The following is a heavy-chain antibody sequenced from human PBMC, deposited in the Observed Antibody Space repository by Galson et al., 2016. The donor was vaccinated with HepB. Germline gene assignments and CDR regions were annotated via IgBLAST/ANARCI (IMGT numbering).Heavy chain of an antibody. CDR3: AREGSGSVAGPRWFDP. J-gene: IGHJ5*02. D-gene: IGHD6-19*01. V-gene: IGHV1-3*04. CDR1: GYIFTTYL. CDR2: TNNANGNT. Sequence: SVKVSCKASGYIFTTYLIHWVRQAPGQRLEWMGWTNNANGNTEYSQSFQGRFTFTRDTSASTAYMELSSLRSDDTAVYYCAREGSGSVAGPRWFDPWGQGALVTVSS.